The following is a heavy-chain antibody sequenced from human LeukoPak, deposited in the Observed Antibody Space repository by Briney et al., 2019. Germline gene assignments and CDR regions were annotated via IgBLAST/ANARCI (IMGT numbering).Heavy chain of an antibody. CDR2: ISSSGSTM. Sequence: GGSLRLSCAASGFIFSDYYMSWIRQAPGKGLEWVSYISSSGSTMYYTDSVKGRFTISRDNAKDSLYLQMNSLRAEDTAGYYCARDPGSGYEEHFDYWGQGTLVTVSS. CDR3: ARDPGSGYEEHFDY. CDR1: GFIFSDYY. D-gene: IGHD5-12*01. J-gene: IGHJ4*02. V-gene: IGHV3-11*01.